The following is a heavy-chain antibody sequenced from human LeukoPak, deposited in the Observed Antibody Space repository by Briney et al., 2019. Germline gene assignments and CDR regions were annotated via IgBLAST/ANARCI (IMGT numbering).Heavy chain of an antibody. V-gene: IGHV4-34*01. CDR1: GGSFSGYY. CDR3: ARGRISVARTHFDY. J-gene: IGHJ4*02. D-gene: IGHD6-19*01. Sequence: PSETLSLTCAVYGGSFSGYYWSWIRQPPGKGLEWIGEINHSGSTNYNPSLKGRVTISVDTSKNQFSLKLSSVTAADTAVYYCARGRISVARTHFDYWGQGTLVTVSP. CDR2: INHSGST.